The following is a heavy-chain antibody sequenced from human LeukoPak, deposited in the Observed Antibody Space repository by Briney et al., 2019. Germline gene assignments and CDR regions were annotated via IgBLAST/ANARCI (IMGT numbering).Heavy chain of an antibody. CDR3: ARDPGPANYYDSSGYKDY. J-gene: IGHJ4*02. V-gene: IGHV1-18*01. CDR2: ISAYNGNT. D-gene: IGHD3-22*01. CDR1: GYTFTSYG. Sequence: GASVKVSCKASGYTFTSYGISWVRQAPGQGLEWMGWISAYNGNTNYAQKLQGRVTMTTDASTSTAYMELRSLRSDDTAVYYCARDPGPANYYDSSGYKDYWGQGTLVTVSS.